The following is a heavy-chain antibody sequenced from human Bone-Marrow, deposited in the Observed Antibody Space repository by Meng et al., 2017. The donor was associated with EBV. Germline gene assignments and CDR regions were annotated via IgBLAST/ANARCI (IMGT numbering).Heavy chain of an antibody. CDR2: INHSGST. J-gene: IGHJ4*02. CDR3: ARTSYYDSSTL. Sequence: VYVGQWGAGLLQPSETLSLTCAVYGGSFSGYYWSWIRQPPGKGLEWIGEINHSGSTDYNPSLKSRVTISVDTSKNQFSLKLSSVTAADTAVYYCARTSYYDSSTLWGQGTLVTVSS. D-gene: IGHD3-22*01. V-gene: IGHV4-34*01. CDR1: GGSFSGYY.